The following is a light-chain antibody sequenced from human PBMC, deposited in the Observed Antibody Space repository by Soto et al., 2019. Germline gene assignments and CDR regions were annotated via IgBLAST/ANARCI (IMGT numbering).Light chain of an antibody. Sequence: DIQMTQSPSSLSASVGDRVIITCRASQGISNDLAWYQQKPGKVPQLLIYAASTLQSGVPSRFSGSGSGTDFTLTISSLQPEDVAIYHCQKYNSAFPITFVQGTRLQIK. J-gene: IGKJ5*01. CDR3: QKYNSAFPIT. CDR2: AAS. V-gene: IGKV1-27*01. CDR1: QGISND.